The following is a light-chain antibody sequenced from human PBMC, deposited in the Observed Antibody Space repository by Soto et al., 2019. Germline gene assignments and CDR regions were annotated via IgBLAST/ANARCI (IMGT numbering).Light chain of an antibody. Sequence: QSALTQPASVSGSPGQSITISCTGTSSDVGSYNLVSWYQQHPGKAPKLMIYEVTKWSSGVSNRFSGSKSGNTASLTISGLQAEDEADYYCCSYAGSSTFYVFGTGTKRTVL. CDR2: EVT. CDR1: SSDVGSYNL. CDR3: CSYAGSSTFYV. V-gene: IGLV2-23*02. J-gene: IGLJ1*01.